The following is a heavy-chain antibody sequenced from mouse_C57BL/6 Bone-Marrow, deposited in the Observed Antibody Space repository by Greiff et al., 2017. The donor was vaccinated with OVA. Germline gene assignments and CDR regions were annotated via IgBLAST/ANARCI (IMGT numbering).Heavy chain of an antibody. CDR3: AREVYYDRYYFDY. CDR2: INPSNGGT. J-gene: IGHJ2*01. CDR1: GYTFTSYW. D-gene: IGHD2-4*01. Sequence: VQLQQSGTELVKPGASVKLSCKASGYTFTSYWMHWVKQRPGQGLEWIGNINPSNGGTNYNEKVKSKATLTVDKSSSTAYMQISSLTSEDSAVYYCAREVYYDRYYFDYWGQGTTLTVSS. V-gene: IGHV1-53*01.